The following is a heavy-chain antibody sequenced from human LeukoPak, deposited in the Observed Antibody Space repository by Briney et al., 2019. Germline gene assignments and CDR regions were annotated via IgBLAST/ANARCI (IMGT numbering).Heavy chain of an antibody. J-gene: IGHJ4*02. CDR3: ARAPITSPFYFDH. CDR2: INWSGGST. Sequence: GGSLRLSCSASGFGFGDHGMSWVRQVPGKGLEWVSGINWSGGSTGNADPVRGRFTISRDNAKNSLYLQMDSLTAEDTALYYCARAPITSPFYFDHWGQGTLVTVSS. CDR1: GFGFGDHG. D-gene: IGHD2-2*01. V-gene: IGHV3-20*04.